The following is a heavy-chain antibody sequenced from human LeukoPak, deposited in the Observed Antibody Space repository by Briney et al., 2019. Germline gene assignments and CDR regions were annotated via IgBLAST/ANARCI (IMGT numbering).Heavy chain of an antibody. D-gene: IGHD4-17*01. CDR3: ARTSPATVLGDY. Sequence: PGGSLRLSCAASGFTISNYALSWVRQAPGKGLDWVSAIKSGGSTYYADSVKGRFTISRDNAKNSLYLQMNSLRAEDTAVYYCARTSPATVLGDYWGQGTLVTVSS. V-gene: IGHV3-23*01. CDR2: IKSGGST. J-gene: IGHJ4*02. CDR1: GFTISNYA.